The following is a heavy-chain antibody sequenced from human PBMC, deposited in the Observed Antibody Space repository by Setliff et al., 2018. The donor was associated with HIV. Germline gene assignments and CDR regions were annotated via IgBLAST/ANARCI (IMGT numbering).Heavy chain of an antibody. CDR1: GGSFSGSY. V-gene: IGHV4-34*01. D-gene: IGHD2-21*01. CDR2: INHSGST. CDR3: AKQYCGGDCYSDSYYYMDV. Sequence: SETLSLTCAVYGGSFSGSYWSWIRQPPGKGLEWIGEINHSGSTNYNPSLKSRVTISVDTSKNQFSLKLSSVTAADTAVYYCAKQYCGGDCYSDSYYYMDVWGKGTTVTVSS. J-gene: IGHJ6*03.